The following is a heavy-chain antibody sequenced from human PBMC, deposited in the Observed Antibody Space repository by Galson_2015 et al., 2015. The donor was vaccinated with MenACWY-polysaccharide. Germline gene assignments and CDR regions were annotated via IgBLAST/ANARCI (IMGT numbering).Heavy chain of an antibody. CDR3: AKYGSGSFYLD. D-gene: IGHD3-10*01. V-gene: IGHV3-23*01. CDR1: GFTFTTYA. Sequence: SLRLSCAASGFTFTTYAMNWVRQAPGKGLEWVSAISASGGGTHYADSVKGRFTISRDNSKNTLYLQMNSLRAEDTAVYYSAKYGSGSFYLDWGQGTLVTVSS. J-gene: IGHJ4*02. CDR2: ISASGGGT.